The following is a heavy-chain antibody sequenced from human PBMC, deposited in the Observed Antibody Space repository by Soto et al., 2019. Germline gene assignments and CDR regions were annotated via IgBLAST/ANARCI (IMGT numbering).Heavy chain of an antibody. D-gene: IGHD2-15*01. Sequence: PGESLKISCKGSGYSFTSYWIGWVRQMPGKGLEWMGIIYPGDSDTRYSPSFQGQVTISADKSISTAYLQWSSLKASDTAMYYCARRGGNCSGGSCYYTTHYGMDVWGQGTTVTVSS. CDR3: ARRGGNCSGGSCYYTTHYGMDV. CDR2: IYPGDSDT. J-gene: IGHJ6*02. CDR1: GYSFTSYW. V-gene: IGHV5-51*01.